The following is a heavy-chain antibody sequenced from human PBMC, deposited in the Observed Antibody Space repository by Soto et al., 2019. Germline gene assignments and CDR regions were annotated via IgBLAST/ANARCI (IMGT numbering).Heavy chain of an antibody. V-gene: IGHV1-69*13. J-gene: IGHJ6*02. CDR2: IIPIFGTA. CDR3: ARSPYDFWSGYSLPYYYYGIDV. CDR1: GGTFSSYA. Sequence: ASVKVSCKASGGTFSSYAISWVRQAPGQGLEWMGGIIPIFGTANYAQKFQGRVTITADESTSTAYMELSSLRSEDTAVYYCARSPYDFWSGYSLPYYYYGIDVWGHETSVTAPS. D-gene: IGHD3-3*01.